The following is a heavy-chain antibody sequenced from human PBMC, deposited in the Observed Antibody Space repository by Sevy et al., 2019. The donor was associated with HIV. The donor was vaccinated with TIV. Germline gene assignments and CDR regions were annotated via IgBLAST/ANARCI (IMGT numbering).Heavy chain of an antibody. CDR2: ISGSGGST. CDR3: AKDGFGGVPNYYYYYMDV. V-gene: IGHV3-23*01. D-gene: IGHD3-16*01. Sequence: GGSLRLSCATSGFTFSSYAMSWVRQAPGKGLEWVSAISGSGGSTYYADSVKGRFTISRDNSKNTLYLQMNSLRAEDTAVYYCAKDGFGGVPNYYYYYMDVWGKGTTVTVSS. CDR1: GFTFSSYA. J-gene: IGHJ6*03.